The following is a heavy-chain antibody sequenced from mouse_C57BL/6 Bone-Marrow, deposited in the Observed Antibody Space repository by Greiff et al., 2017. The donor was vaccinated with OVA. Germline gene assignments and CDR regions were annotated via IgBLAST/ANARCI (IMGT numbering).Heavy chain of an antibody. CDR1: GYSFTGYY. D-gene: IGHD3-1*01. V-gene: IGHV1-66*01. J-gene: IGHJ4*01. CDR3: ARGARRGYYAMDY. CDR2: IYPGSGNT. Sequence: QVQLQQSGPELVKPGASVKISCKASGYSFTGYYIHWVKQRPGQGLEWIGWIYPGSGNTKYNEKFKGKATLTAETSSSTAYMQLSSLTSEDSAVYYCARGARRGYYAMDYWGQGTSVTVSS.